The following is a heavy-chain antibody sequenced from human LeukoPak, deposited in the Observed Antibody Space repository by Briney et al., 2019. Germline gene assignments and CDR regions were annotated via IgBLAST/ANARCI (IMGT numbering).Heavy chain of an antibody. CDR3: ARRDYYYGSDPNAFDF. V-gene: IGHV4-39*01. Sequence: PSETLSLTCTVSGGSISSTNYYWGWIRQPPGKGLEWIGSIYYTESTNYNPSLKSRVTISIDPSKDQFSLTLTSVTAADTAVYYCARRDYYYGSDPNAFDFWGQGTMVTVSS. CDR2: IYYTEST. J-gene: IGHJ3*01. D-gene: IGHD3-10*01. CDR1: GGSISSTNYY.